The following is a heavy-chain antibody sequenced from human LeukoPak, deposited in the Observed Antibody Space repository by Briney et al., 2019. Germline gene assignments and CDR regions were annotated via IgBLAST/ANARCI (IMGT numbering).Heavy chain of an antibody. CDR3: AKDGAAATTADY. J-gene: IGHJ4*02. D-gene: IGHD6-13*01. Sequence: GGSLRLSCAASGFTFSSYGMHWVREAPGKGLEGVAVISYDGSNKYYADSVKGRFTISRDNSKNTLYLQMNSLRAEDTAVYYCAKDGAAATTADYWGQGTLVTVSS. V-gene: IGHV3-30*18. CDR1: GFTFSSYG. CDR2: ISYDGSNK.